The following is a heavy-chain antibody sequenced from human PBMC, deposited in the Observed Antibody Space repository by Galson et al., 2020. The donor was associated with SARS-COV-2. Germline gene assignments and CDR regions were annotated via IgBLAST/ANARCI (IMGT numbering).Heavy chain of an antibody. CDR3: ATAYCSAGTCLGELRY. CDR2: INRDGTDQ. V-gene: IGHV3-7*03. CDR1: GFRFNNFW. D-gene: IGHD2-15*01. Sequence: GGSLRLSCAASGFRFNNFWMAWVRQAPGKGLEFVAKINRDGTDQDYLDAVNGRFTIARDNAKNFVYLQMNSLRAEDTATYYCATAYCSAGTCLGELRYWGQGILVSVSS. J-gene: IGHJ4*02.